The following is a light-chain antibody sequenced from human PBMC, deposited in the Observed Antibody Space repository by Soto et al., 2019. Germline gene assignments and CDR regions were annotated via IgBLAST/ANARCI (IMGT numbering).Light chain of an antibody. CDR1: QSVSTNQ. V-gene: IGKV3-20*01. CDR3: QQYNNWPIT. CDR2: GAS. Sequence: EIVLTQSPGTLSLSPGERATLSCRASQSVSTNQLAWYQQKPGQAPRLLIYGASSRATGIADRFSGSGSGTDFTLTISRLEPEDFAVYYCQQYNNWPITFGQGTRLEIK. J-gene: IGKJ5*01.